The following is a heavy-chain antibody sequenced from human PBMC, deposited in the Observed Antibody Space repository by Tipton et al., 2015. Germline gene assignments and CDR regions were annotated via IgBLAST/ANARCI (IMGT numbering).Heavy chain of an antibody. CDR2: IYYSGST. CDR1: GGSISSYY. Sequence: LRLSCTVSGGSISSYYWSWIRQPPGKGLEWIGYIYYSGSTNYNPSLKSRVTISVDTSKNQFSLKLSSVTAADTAVYYCARKKRWDYYGSGSDLGPYYYYYGMDVWGQGTTVTVSS. CDR3: ARKKRWDYYGSGSDLGPYYYYYGMDV. J-gene: IGHJ6*02. V-gene: IGHV4-59*01. D-gene: IGHD3-10*01.